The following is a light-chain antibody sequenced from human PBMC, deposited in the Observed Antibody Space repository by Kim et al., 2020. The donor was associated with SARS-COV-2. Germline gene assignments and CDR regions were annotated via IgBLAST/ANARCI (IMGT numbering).Light chain of an antibody. V-gene: IGKV3-15*01. Sequence: VCLGERATHSGRASHSVRSNLAGYQQKPGQDPRLLIYGASTRATGIPARLSGSGSGTEFTLTISSLKSEDFAVYYCQQYNNWPPFTFGPGTKVDIK. CDR3: QQYNNWPPFT. J-gene: IGKJ3*01. CDR1: HSVRSN. CDR2: GAS.